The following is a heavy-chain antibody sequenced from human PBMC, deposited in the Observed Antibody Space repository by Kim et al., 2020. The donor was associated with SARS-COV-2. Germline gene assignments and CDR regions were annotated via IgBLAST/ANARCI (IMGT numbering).Heavy chain of an antibody. J-gene: IGHJ6*02. D-gene: IGHD5-12*01. Sequence: GGSLRLSCAASGFTFSNAWMSWVRQAPGKGLEWVGRIKSKTDGGTTDYAAPVKGRFTISRDDSKNTLYLQMNSLKTEDTAVYYCTTDLGTGYDFSNCYGMDVWGQGTAVTVSS. CDR2: IKSKTDGGTT. CDR3: TTDLGTGYDFSNCYGMDV. V-gene: IGHV3-15*01. CDR1: GFTFSNAW.